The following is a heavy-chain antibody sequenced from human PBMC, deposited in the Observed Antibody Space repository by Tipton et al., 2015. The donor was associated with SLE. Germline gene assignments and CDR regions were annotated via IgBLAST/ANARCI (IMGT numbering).Heavy chain of an antibody. CDR1: GDSIISYY. V-gene: IGHV4-59*01. Sequence: TLSLTCTASGDSIISYYWSWIRQPPGKGLEWLGYIYYTGSTHYNPSLKSRVTMSVDTSKNQVSLKLSSVTAADTAIYYCARGNQHSGYDGFDYWGQGTLVTVSS. D-gene: IGHD5-12*01. CDR3: ARGNQHSGYDGFDY. CDR2: IYYTGST. J-gene: IGHJ4*02.